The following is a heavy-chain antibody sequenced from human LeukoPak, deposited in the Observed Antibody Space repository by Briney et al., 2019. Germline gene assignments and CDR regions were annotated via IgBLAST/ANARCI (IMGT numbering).Heavy chain of an antibody. J-gene: IGHJ4*02. V-gene: IGHV4-39*01. CDR2: IYYSGST. CDR1: GGSISSRSYY. Sequence: PSETLSLTCSASGGSISSRSYYWGWIRQTPGKGLEWIGSIYYSGSTYYNPSLKSRVTISVDTSKNQFSLKLSSVTAADTAVYYCARLVDRYCSGGSCYYFDSWGQGTLVTVSS. CDR3: ARLVDRYCSGGSCYYFDS. D-gene: IGHD2-15*01.